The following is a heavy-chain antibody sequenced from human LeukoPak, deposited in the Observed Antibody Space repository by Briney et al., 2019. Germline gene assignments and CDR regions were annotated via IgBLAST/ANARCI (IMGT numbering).Heavy chain of an antibody. Sequence: PVASVKVSCKASGYTFTSYAIHWVRQAPGQRLEWMGWINVGNGNTRYSQNFQGRVTITRDTSASTAYMELSSLRSEDTAVYYCARGSYALERWGQGTLVTVSS. V-gene: IGHV1-3*01. J-gene: IGHJ4*02. CDR1: GYTFTSYA. D-gene: IGHD1-1*01. CDR3: ARGSYALER. CDR2: INVGNGNT.